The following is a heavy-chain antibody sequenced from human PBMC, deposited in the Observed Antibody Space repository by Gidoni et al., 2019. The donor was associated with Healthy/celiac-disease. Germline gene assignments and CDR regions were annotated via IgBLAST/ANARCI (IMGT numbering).Heavy chain of an antibody. J-gene: IGHJ4*02. D-gene: IGHD5-12*01. CDR3: ARDEGIRDGYNYGADY. V-gene: IGHV1-46*03. Sequence: QVQLVQSGAEVKKPGASVKVSCKASGDTFTSYYMPWVRQAPGQGLEWMGIINPSGGSTSYAQKFQGRVTMTRDTSTSTVYMELSSLRSEDTAVYYCARDEGIRDGYNYGADYWGQGTLVTVSS. CDR2: INPSGGST. CDR1: GDTFTSYY.